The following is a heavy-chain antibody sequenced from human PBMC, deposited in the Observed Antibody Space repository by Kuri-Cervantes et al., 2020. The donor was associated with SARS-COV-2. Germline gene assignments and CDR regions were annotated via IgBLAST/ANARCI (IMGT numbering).Heavy chain of an antibody. Sequence: GGSLRLSCAASGFTFSSYAMHWVRQAPGKGLEWVAVISYDGSNKYYADSVKGRFTISRDNAKNSLYLQMNSLRAEDTAVYYCARDHNDFWSGYYPLGYWGQGTLVTVSS. V-gene: IGHV3-30-3*01. CDR2: ISYDGSNK. J-gene: IGHJ4*02. CDR1: GFTFSSYA. D-gene: IGHD3-3*01. CDR3: ARDHNDFWSGYYPLGY.